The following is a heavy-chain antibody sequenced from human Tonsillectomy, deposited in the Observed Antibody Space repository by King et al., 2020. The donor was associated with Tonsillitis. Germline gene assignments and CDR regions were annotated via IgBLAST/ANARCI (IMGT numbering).Heavy chain of an antibody. CDR1: GFTFSSYA. J-gene: IGHJ4*02. CDR3: AKLGYSSGWYGYFDY. Sequence: VQLVESGGGLVQPGGSLRLSCAASGFTFSSYAMTWVRQAPGKGLEWVSAISGSAGSTYYADSVKGRFTISRDNSKNTLYLQMNSLRAEDTAVYYCAKLGYSSGWYGYFDYWGPGTLVTVSS. D-gene: IGHD6-19*01. V-gene: IGHV3-23*04. CDR2: ISGSAGST.